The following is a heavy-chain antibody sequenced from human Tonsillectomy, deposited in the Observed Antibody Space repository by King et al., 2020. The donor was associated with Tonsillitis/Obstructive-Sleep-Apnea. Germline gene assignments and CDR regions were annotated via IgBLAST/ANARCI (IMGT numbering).Heavy chain of an antibody. CDR2: IYYSGST. D-gene: IGHD3-10*01. CDR1: GGSITSYY. J-gene: IGHJ5*02. CDR3: ARDTPYGSGSYTLGWFDP. Sequence: QLQESGPGLVKPSETLSLTCTVSGGSITSYYWSWIRQPPGKGLEWIGYIYYSGSTNYNPSLKSRVTISADTSKNQFSLKLSSVTAADTAVYYCARDTPYGSGSYTLGWFDPWGQGTLVTVSS. V-gene: IGHV4-59*01.